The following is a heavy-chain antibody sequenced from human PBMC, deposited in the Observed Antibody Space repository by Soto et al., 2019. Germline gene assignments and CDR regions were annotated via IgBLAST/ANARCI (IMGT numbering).Heavy chain of an antibody. CDR3: ARESEDLTSNFDY. CDR1: GFTFTRYS. J-gene: IGHJ4*02. CDR2: ISSTTNYI. Sequence: PGGSLRLSCAAFGFTFTRYSMNWVRQAPGKGLEWVSSISSTTNYIYYADSMKGRFTVSRDNAKNSVYLEMNSLSAEDTALYYCARESEDLTSNFDYWGQGTLVTVSS. V-gene: IGHV3-21*01.